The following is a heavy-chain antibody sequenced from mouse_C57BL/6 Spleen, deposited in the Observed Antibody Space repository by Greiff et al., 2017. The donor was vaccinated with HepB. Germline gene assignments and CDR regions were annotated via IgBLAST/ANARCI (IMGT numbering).Heavy chain of an antibody. CDR2: IYPGDGDT. J-gene: IGHJ4*01. Sequence: VQLQQSGAELVRPGASVKISCKASGYAFSSYWMNWVKQRPGKGLEWIGQIYPGDGDTNYNGKFKGKAILTADKYSSTAYMQLSSLTYEDDAVYFWTRLDGYYAMDYWGQGTSVTVSS. V-gene: IGHV1-80*01. CDR3: TRLDGYYAMDY. CDR1: GYAFSSYW.